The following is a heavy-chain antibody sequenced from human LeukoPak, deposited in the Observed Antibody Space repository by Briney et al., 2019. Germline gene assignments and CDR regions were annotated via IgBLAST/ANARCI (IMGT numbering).Heavy chain of an antibody. V-gene: IGHV3-74*01. CDR2: IDTDGSST. CDR1: GFTFSSYW. J-gene: IGHJ3*02. CDR3: ARDLDISGSFDAFDI. Sequence: PGGSLRLSCAASGFTFSSYWMHWVRQDPGKGLVWVSRIDTDGSSTAYADSVKGRFTISRDNAKNTLYLQMNSLRGEDTAVYYCARDLDISGSFDAFDIWGQGTMVTVSS. D-gene: IGHD3-10*01.